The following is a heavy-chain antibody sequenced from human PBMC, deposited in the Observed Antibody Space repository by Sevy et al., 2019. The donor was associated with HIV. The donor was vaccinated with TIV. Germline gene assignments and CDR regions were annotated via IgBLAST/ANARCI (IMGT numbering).Heavy chain of an antibody. V-gene: IGHV4-61*01. D-gene: IGHD2-15*01. CDR3: ASGYCGGGSCYASIY. Sequence: SETLSLTCTVSGASVSSGRYYWSWIRQPPGKGLEWIGYIYYDGSTNYNPSLKSRVTTSVDMSKNPFSLKLTSVTAADTAVYYCASGYCGGGSCYASIYWGQGTLVTVSS. J-gene: IGHJ4*02. CDR1: GASVSSGRYY. CDR2: IYYDGST.